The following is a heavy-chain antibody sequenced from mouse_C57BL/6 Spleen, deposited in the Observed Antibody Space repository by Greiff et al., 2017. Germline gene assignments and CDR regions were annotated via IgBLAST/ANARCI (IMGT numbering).Heavy chain of an antibody. CDR1: GFSLTSYG. D-gene: IGHD2-1*01. CDR2: IWSGGST. V-gene: IGHV2-2*01. Sequence: QVQLQQSGPGLVQPSQSLSITCTVSGFSLTSYGVHWVRQSPGKGLEWLGVIWSGGSTDYNAAFISRLSISKDNSKSQVFFKMNSLQADDTAIYYCARHGNYLYYYAMDYWGQGTSVTVSS. CDR3: ARHGNYLYYYAMDY. J-gene: IGHJ4*01.